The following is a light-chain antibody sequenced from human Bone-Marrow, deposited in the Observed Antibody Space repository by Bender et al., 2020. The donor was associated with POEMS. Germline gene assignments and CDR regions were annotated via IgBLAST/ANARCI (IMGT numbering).Light chain of an antibody. CDR2: DDS. CDR3: QVWDPTTDHAI. J-gene: IGLJ2*01. Sequence: AARITCGGDNIGSRSVHWYRQRPGQAPVLVVYDDSDRPSGIPERISGSNSGNTATLSIRRVEAGDEADYYCQVWDPTTDHAIFGGGTKLAVL. V-gene: IGLV3-21*02. CDR1: NIGSRS.